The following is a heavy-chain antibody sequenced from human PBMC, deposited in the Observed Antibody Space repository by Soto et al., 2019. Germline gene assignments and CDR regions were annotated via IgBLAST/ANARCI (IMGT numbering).Heavy chain of an antibody. V-gene: IGHV4-39*01. Sequence: SETLSLTCTVSGGSISTSAYYWGWIRQPPGKGLEWIGTIYYSGTSYHNPSLKSRVTISVDTSKNRFSLTLTSVTAADTAVYYCASRVEGLYSGNDRYYFDYWGQGTLVTVSS. J-gene: IGHJ4*02. D-gene: IGHD5-12*01. CDR3: ASRVEGLYSGNDRYYFDY. CDR2: IYYSGTS. CDR1: GGSISTSAYY.